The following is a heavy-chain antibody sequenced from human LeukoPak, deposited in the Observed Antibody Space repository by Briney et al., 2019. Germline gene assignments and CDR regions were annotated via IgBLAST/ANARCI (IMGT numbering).Heavy chain of an antibody. D-gene: IGHD4-17*01. CDR3: AREPRGDYGVTGNV. Sequence: GASVKVSCKASGYTFTSYDSNWVRQATGQRPEWMGWMSPNSGDKGYAQKFQGRVTITADESTSTAYMELSSLRSEDTAVYYCAREPRGDYGVTGNVWGQGTTVTVSS. CDR1: GYTFTSYD. CDR2: MSPNSGDK. V-gene: IGHV1-8*01. J-gene: IGHJ6*02.